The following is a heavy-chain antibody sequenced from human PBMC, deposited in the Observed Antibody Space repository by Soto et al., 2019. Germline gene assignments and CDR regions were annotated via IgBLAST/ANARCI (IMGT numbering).Heavy chain of an antibody. Sequence: LRLSCKGSGFTFRDYAISWDRQAPGKGLQWVGFMRAKAFGGTTEHATFVKGRFTISRDDSKSVAYLQMNSLETEDTAVYYCTREGAYTSPPYYYFYAMDVWGQGTRVTVSS. D-gene: IGHD2-2*01. J-gene: IGHJ6*01. V-gene: IGHV3-49*04. CDR1: GFTFRDYA. CDR2: MRAKAFGGTT. CDR3: TREGAYTSPPYYYFYAMDV.